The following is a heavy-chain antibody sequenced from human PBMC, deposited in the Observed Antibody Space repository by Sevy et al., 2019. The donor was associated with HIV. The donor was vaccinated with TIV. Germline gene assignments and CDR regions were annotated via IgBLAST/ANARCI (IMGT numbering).Heavy chain of an antibody. CDR3: AKALNPALESMIQVVLRTLKGFDV. CDR2: ISGPGLST. J-gene: IGHJ3*01. CDR1: GFTFNTHA. Sequence: GGFLRLSCAASGFTFNTHAMTWVRQAPGKGLEWISVISGPGLSTYYADSVKGRFTISRDNSKNTLYLQMNSLRADATAIYYCAKALNPALESMIQVVLRTLKGFDVWGQGTMVTVSS. D-gene: IGHD3-22*01. V-gene: IGHV3-23*01.